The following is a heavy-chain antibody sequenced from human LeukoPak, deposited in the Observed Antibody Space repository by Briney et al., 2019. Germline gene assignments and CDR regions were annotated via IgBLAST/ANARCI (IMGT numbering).Heavy chain of an antibody. CDR2: INPNSGST. CDR1: GYTFTGYY. Sequence: ASVKVSCRASGYTFTGYYMHWVRQAPGQGLEWMGWINPNSGSTNYAQKLQGRVTMTRDTSISTAYMELSRLRSDDTAVYYCARDQGLGATPFDYWGQGTLVTVSS. V-gene: IGHV1-2*02. J-gene: IGHJ4*02. CDR3: ARDQGLGATPFDY. D-gene: IGHD1-26*01.